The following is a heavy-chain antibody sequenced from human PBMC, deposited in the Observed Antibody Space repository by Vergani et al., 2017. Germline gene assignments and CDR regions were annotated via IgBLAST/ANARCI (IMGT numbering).Heavy chain of an antibody. V-gene: IGHV3-7*01. Sequence: EVQLLQSGGGVIQPGGSVRLSCAASGFTFSNYWMSWVRQAPGKGLEWVANIKEDGSETFYVDSVMGRFTISRDNAKNSLYLQMNSLRAEDTAVYFCARLGLTASRREAPVFDYWGQGTLVTVSS. CDR1: GFTFSNYW. D-gene: IGHD6-13*01. CDR2: IKEDGSET. CDR3: ARLGLTASRREAPVFDY. J-gene: IGHJ4*02.